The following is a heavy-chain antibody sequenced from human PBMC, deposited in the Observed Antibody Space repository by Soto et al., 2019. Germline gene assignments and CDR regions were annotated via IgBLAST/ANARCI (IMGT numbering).Heavy chain of an antibody. CDR3: ARDYGDYKRDAFDL. CDR1: GYTFTDHY. D-gene: IGHD4-17*01. V-gene: IGHV1-2*02. Sequence: QVQLVQSGAEVKKPGASVRVSCKASGYTFTDHYLHWVRQAPGQGLEWMGWIHPNTGATNSAQDFQGRVTMTRDTSISIAYMEVYSLISDDTAVYYCARDYGDYKRDAFDLWGQGTMVTVSS. J-gene: IGHJ3*01. CDR2: IHPNTGAT.